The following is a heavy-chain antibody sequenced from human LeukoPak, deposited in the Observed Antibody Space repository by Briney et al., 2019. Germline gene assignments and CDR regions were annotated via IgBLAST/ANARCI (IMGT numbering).Heavy chain of an antibody. J-gene: IGHJ4*02. V-gene: IGHV3-64*02. CDR2: ISSDGDST. CDR1: GFTFRTYA. D-gene: IGHD1-1*01. CDR3: ARRTGSGYLDA. Sequence: QPGGSLRLSCAASGFTFRTYAMYWVRQAPGKGLEYVSSISSDGDSTFYADSVKGRFTISRDNSKNTLYFQMGSLRTEDTAVYYCARRTGSGYLDAWGLGTLVTVS.